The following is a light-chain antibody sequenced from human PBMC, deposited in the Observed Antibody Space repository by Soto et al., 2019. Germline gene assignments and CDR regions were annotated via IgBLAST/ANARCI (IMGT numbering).Light chain of an antibody. J-gene: IGLJ1*01. CDR1: SSDVGGYNY. Sequence: QSALAQPASVSGSPGQSITISCTGTSSDVGGYNYVSWYQQHPGKAPKLMIYDVSNRPSGVSNRFSGSKSGNTASLTISGLQAEDEVDYYCGPYPRSTSPVVFATGPKLTVL. CDR3: GPYPRSTSPVV. V-gene: IGLV2-14*01. CDR2: DVS.